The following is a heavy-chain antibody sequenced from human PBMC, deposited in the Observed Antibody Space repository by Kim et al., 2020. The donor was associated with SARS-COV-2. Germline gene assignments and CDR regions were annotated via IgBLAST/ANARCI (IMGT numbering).Heavy chain of an antibody. V-gene: IGHV3-23*01. D-gene: IGHD1-26*01. Sequence: DSVKGRFTISRDNSKNTLYLQMNSLRAEDTAVYYCAKEDAGATNYYGMDVWGQGTTVTVSS. CDR3: AKEDAGATNYYGMDV. J-gene: IGHJ6*02.